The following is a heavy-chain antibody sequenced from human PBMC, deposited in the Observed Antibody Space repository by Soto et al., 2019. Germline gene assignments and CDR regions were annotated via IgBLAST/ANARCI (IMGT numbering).Heavy chain of an antibody. V-gene: IGHV4-59*08. CDR2: IYYGGSA. J-gene: IGHJ4*02. CDR3: ARGGHCTNGVCSALDY. CDR1: GASISTHY. D-gene: IGHD2-8*01. Sequence: SETLCLTCTVSGASISTHYWNCIRQPPGKGLEWIGYIYYGGSANYNPSLKSRVTISVDTSKKQFSLKLSSVTAADTAVYYCARGGHCTNGVCSALDYWGQGTLVTVS.